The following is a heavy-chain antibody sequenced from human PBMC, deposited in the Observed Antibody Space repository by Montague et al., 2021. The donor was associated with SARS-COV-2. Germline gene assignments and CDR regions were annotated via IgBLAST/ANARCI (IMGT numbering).Heavy chain of an antibody. CDR2: INYGGSV. Sequence: SETLSLTCGVYGWSFSGYFWTWIRQPPGKGLEWIGEINYGGSVTYNPSLKSRLTMSVDTSKKQFSLNLTSVAAADMAVYYCARTSKMDDYVWGRYRFSAFDTWGQGTMVIVSS. J-gene: IGHJ3*02. V-gene: IGHV4-34*01. CDR1: GWSFSGYF. D-gene: IGHD3-16*02. CDR3: ARTSKMDDYVWGRYRFSAFDT.